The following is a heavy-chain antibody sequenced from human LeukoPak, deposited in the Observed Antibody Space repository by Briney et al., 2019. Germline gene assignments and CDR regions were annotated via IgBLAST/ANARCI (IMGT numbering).Heavy chain of an antibody. V-gene: IGHV3-20*04. CDR3: ARWHSSSSTPSPLFY. J-gene: IGHJ4*02. CDR2: INWNGGST. Sequence: LAGGSLRLSCAASGFTFSSYSMNWVRQAPGKGLEWVSGINWNGGSTGYADSVKGRFTISRDNAKNSLYLQMNSLRAEDTALYYCARWHSSSSTPSPLFYWGQGTLVTVSS. CDR1: GFTFSSYS. D-gene: IGHD6-6*01.